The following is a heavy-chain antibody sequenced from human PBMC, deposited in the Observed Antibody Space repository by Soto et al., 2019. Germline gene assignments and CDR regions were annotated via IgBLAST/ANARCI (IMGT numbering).Heavy chain of an antibody. J-gene: IGHJ4*02. D-gene: IGHD3-10*01. Sequence: QVQLVQSGAEVKKPGASVKVSCKASGYTFTSYYMHWVRQAPGQGLEWMGIINPSGGSTSYAQKFQVRXXMXRXXTTSTVYMELSSLRSEDTAVYYCARISGSGSPADYWGQGTLVTVSS. CDR3: ARISGSGSPADY. CDR1: GYTFTSYY. CDR2: INPSGGST. V-gene: IGHV1-46*03.